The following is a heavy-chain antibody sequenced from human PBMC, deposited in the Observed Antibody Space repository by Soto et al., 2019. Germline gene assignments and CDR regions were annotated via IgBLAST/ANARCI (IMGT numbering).Heavy chain of an antibody. V-gene: IGHV3-66*01. Sequence: WGSLRLSCAASGFTVSSNYMSWVRQAPGKGLEWVSVIYSGGSTYYADSVKGRFTISRDNSKNTLYLQMNSLRAEDTAVYYCARVNYYYYYMDVWGKGTTVTVSS. CDR1: GFTVSSNY. J-gene: IGHJ6*03. CDR3: ARVNYYYYYMDV. CDR2: IYSGGST.